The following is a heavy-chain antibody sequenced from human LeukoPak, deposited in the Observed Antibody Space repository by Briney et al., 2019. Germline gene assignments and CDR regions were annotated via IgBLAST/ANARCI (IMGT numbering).Heavy chain of an antibody. Sequence: ASVKVSCKASGYTFTSYGINWLRQAPGQGLEWMGWISTYNGNTNYAQKLQGRVTMTTDASTSTAYMELRSLRSDDTAVYYCARAPITVAGSALWYWGQGTLVTVSS. V-gene: IGHV1-18*01. D-gene: IGHD6-19*01. CDR3: ARAPITVAGSALWY. CDR1: GYTFTSYG. J-gene: IGHJ4*02. CDR2: ISTYNGNT.